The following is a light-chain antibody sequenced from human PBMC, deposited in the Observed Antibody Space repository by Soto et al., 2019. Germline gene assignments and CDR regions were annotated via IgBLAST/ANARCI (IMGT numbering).Light chain of an antibody. Sequence: EIVLTQSPGTLSLSPGERATLSCRASQSVSSSYLASYQQKPGQAPRLLIYDASSRATGIPDRFSGSGSGTDFTLTISRLEPEDFAVFYCQQYGSSPLTFGGGTKVEIK. CDR3: QQYGSSPLT. J-gene: IGKJ4*01. CDR1: QSVSSSY. V-gene: IGKV3-20*01. CDR2: DAS.